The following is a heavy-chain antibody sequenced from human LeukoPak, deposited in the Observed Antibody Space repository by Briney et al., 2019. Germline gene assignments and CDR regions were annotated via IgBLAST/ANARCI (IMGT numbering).Heavy chain of an antibody. CDR2: ISWNSGSI. Sequence: GGSLRLSCAASGFTFDDYVMHWVRQAPGKGLEWVSGISWNSGSIGYADSVKGRFTISRDNAKNSLYLQMNSLRSEDTAVYFCARDYSGYDGFDYWGQGTLVTVSS. CDR1: GFTFDDYV. V-gene: IGHV3-9*01. J-gene: IGHJ4*02. D-gene: IGHD5-12*01. CDR3: ARDYSGYDGFDY.